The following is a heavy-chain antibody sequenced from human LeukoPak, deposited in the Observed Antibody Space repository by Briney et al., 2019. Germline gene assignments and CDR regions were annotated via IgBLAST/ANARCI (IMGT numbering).Heavy chain of an antibody. CDR2: INPNSGGT. D-gene: IGHD4-17*01. V-gene: IGHV1-2*06. Sequence: ASVKVSCKASGYTFTGYYMHWVRQAPGQGLKWMGRINPNSGGTNYAQKFQGRVTMTRDTSISTAYMELSRLRSDDTAVYYCATQRNDYGDYFDYWGQGTLVTVSS. CDR3: ATQRNDYGDYFDY. CDR1: GYTFTGYY. J-gene: IGHJ4*02.